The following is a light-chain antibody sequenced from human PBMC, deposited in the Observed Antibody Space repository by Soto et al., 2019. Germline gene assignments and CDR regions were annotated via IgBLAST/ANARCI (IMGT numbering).Light chain of an antibody. CDR2: DAS. CDR1: QSIRTD. CDR3: QQYNNWPPWT. Sequence: VMTQYTATLSVSPGERATLSCRASQSIRTDLAWYQQKSGQGPRLLIYDASTRATGIPARFSGSGSGTESTLTISSLQSEDFAVYYCQQYNNWPPWTFGQGSKVDIK. J-gene: IGKJ1*01. V-gene: IGKV3D-15*01.